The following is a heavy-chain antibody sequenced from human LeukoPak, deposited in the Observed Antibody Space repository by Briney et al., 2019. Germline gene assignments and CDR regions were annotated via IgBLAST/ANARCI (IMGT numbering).Heavy chain of an antibody. CDR3: ARGYSNYRFDY. CDR2: INHSGST. J-gene: IGHJ4*02. D-gene: IGHD4-11*01. Sequence: SETLSLTCAVYGGSFSGYYWSWIRQPPGKGLEWIGEINHSGSTNCNPSLKSRVTISVDTSKNQFSLKLSSVTAADTAVYYCARGYSNYRFDYWGQGTLVTVSS. V-gene: IGHV4-34*01. CDR1: GGSFSGYY.